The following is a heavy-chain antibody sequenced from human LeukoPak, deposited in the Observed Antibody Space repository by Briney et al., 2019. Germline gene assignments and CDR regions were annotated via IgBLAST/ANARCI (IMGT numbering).Heavy chain of an antibody. D-gene: IGHD3-22*01. V-gene: IGHV3-21*01. CDR1: GFTFSSYS. J-gene: IGHJ4*02. Sequence: GGSLRLSCAASGFTFSSYSMNWVRQAPGKGLEWVSSISSSSSYIYYVDSVKGRFTISRDNAKNSLYLQMNSLRAEDTAVYYCARDLYDSSGYYEYWGQGTLVTVSS. CDR3: ARDLYDSSGYYEY. CDR2: ISSSSSYI.